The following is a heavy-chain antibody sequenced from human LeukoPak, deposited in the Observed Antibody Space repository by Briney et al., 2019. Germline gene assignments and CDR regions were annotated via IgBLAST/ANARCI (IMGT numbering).Heavy chain of an antibody. CDR3: ARWYYYETSGLYYGSFDN. CDR1: GFTVSSNY. D-gene: IGHD3-22*01. CDR2: IYSDGST. V-gene: IGHV3-66*01. J-gene: IGHJ5*02. Sequence: GGSLRLSCAASGFTVSSNYMSWVRQAPGKGLEWVSIIYSDGSTYYADSVKGRFTISRDNSKNTLYLQMNSLRAEDTAVYYCARWYYYETSGLYYGSFDNWGQGTLVTVSS.